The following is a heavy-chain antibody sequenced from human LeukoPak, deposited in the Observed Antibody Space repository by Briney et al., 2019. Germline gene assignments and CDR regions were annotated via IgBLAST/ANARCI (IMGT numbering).Heavy chain of an antibody. Sequence: TGGSLRLSCAATGFTFSNYWMSWFRQAPGKGLEWVANIKYDGREKQYVDSVKGRFTISRDNAKNSLFLQMNSLRAEDTAVYYCARYLNSGPEDFWGQGTLVTASS. J-gene: IGHJ4*02. CDR1: GFTFSNYW. CDR3: ARYLNSGPEDF. V-gene: IGHV3-7*01. D-gene: IGHD1-26*01. CDR2: IKYDGREK.